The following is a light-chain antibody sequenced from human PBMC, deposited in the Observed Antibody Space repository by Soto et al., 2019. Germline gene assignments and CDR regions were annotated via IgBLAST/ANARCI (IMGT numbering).Light chain of an antibody. CDR1: QSVTSNY. CDR2: GVS. V-gene: IGKV3-20*01. CDR3: QQYDSSPLIS. J-gene: IGKJ5*01. Sequence: EVVLTQSPGTLSLSPGERATLSCRASQSVTSNYLAWYQQKPGQAPRLLIYGVSSRATGIPDRFSGSGSGTDFTLTISRLESEDFAVYYCQQYDSSPLISFGQGTRLEIK.